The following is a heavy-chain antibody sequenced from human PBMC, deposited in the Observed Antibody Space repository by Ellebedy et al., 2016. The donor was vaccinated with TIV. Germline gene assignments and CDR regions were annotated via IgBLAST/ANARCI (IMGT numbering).Heavy chain of an antibody. CDR3: ARDPYGSGSRYGMDV. Sequence: AASVKVSCKASEYTFTNYYIHWVRQAPGQGLEWMGIINPSGGSTRYAQKFQGRVTMTSDTSTSTVYMELSSLGYEDTAVYYCARDPYGSGSRYGMDVWGQGTTVTVSS. CDR1: EYTFTNYY. CDR2: INPSGGST. J-gene: IGHJ6*02. V-gene: IGHV1-46*01. D-gene: IGHD3-10*01.